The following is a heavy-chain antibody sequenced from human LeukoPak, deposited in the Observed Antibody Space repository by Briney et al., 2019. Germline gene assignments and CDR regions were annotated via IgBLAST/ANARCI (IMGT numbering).Heavy chain of an antibody. CDR1: GGSFSGYY. CDR2: INHSGST. J-gene: IGHJ4*02. V-gene: IGHV4-34*01. CDR3: ARDSDLGRYDSSGYSPFDY. Sequence: SETLSLTCAVYGGSFSGYYWSWIRQPPGKGLEWIGEINHSGSTNYNPSLKSRVTISVDTSRNQFSLKLSSVTAADTAVYYCARDSDLGRYDSSGYSPFDYWGQGTLVTVSS. D-gene: IGHD3-22*01.